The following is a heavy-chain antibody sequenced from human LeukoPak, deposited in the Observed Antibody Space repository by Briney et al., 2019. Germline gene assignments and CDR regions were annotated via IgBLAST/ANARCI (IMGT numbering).Heavy chain of an antibody. J-gene: IGHJ5*02. CDR2: INPGNGNT. D-gene: IGHD3-10*01. CDR1: GYSFTGNA. Sequence: ASVKVSCKASGYSFTGNAMHWVRQAPGQRLEWMGWINPGNGNTEYSQKFQGRVTISRDTSASTAYMELSSLGSEDTAVYYCARDTISDFDHWGQGTLVTVSS. V-gene: IGHV1-3*01. CDR3: ARDTISDFDH.